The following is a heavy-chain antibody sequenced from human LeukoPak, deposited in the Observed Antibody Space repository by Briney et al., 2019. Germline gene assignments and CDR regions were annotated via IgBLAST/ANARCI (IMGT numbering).Heavy chain of an antibody. V-gene: IGHV1-2*04. CDR3: ARASNIVGADFDY. CDR2: INPNSGGT. D-gene: IGHD1-26*01. J-gene: IGHJ4*02. Sequence: ASVKVSCKASGYTFTGYYMHWVRQAPGQGLEWMGWINPNSGGTNYAQKFQGWVTMTRDTSISTAYMELSRLRSDDTAVYYCARASNIVGADFDYWGQGTLVTVSS. CDR1: GYTFTGYY.